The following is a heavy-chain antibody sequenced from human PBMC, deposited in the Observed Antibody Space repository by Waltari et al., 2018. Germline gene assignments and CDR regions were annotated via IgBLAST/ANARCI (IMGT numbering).Heavy chain of an antibody. J-gene: IGHJ5*02. V-gene: IGHV4-34*01. D-gene: IGHD1-26*01. Sequence: QVQLQQWGAGLLKPSETLSLTCAVYGGSFSGFYWNWIRQPPGRGLEWIGEINHSGSTNYNPSLKSGVTIALDTSRNHFSLKLSSVTAADTAVYYCARADRGPRFTSGSSATPDWGPWGQGTLVTVSS. CDR3: ARADRGPRFTSGSSATPDWGP. CDR1: GGSFSGFY. CDR2: INHSGST.